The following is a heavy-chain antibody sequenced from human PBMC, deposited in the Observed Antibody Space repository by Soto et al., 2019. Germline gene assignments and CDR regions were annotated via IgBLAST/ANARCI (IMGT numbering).Heavy chain of an antibody. J-gene: IGHJ6*02. CDR2: INSDGSST. V-gene: IGHV3-74*01. Sequence: GGSLRLSCAASGFTFSSYWMHWVRQAPGKGLVWVSRINSDGSSTSYADSVKGRFTISRDNAKNTLYLQMNSLRAEDTAVYYCAREGYDFWSGYSLFLGMDVWGQGTTVTVSS. CDR3: AREGYDFWSGYSLFLGMDV. CDR1: GFTFSSYW. D-gene: IGHD3-3*01.